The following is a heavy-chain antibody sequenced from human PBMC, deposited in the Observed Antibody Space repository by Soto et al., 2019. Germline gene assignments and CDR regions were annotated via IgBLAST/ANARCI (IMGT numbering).Heavy chain of an antibody. Sequence: QVQLVESGGGVVQPGRSLRLSCAASGFTFSSYGMHWVRQAPGKGLEWVAVISYDGSNKYYADSVKGRFTISRDNSKNTLYLQMNSLRAEDTAVYYCAKAISSSWYFDYWGQGTLVTVSS. CDR3: AKAISSSWYFDY. D-gene: IGHD6-13*01. CDR2: ISYDGSNK. J-gene: IGHJ4*02. CDR1: GFTFSSYG. V-gene: IGHV3-30*18.